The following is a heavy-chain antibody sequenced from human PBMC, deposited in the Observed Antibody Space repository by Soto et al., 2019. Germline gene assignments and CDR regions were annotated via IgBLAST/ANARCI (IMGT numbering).Heavy chain of an antibody. J-gene: IGHJ4*02. CDR1: GYTFTGYY. Sequence: ASVKVSCKASGYTFTGYYMHWVRQAPGQGLEWMGWINPNSGGTNYAQKFQGWVTMTRDTSISTAYMELSRLRSDDTAVYYCARDNPGNYSGANYFDYWGQGTLVTVSS. V-gene: IGHV1-2*04. CDR3: ARDNPGNYSGANYFDY. CDR2: INPNSGGT. D-gene: IGHD1-26*01.